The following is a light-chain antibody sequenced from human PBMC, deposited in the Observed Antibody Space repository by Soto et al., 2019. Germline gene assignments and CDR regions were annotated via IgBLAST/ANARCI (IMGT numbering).Light chain of an antibody. Sequence: EIVLTQSPGTLSLSPGDRATLSCRASQSVGTNYLAWYQQKPGQAPRLLMYGASSRATGIPDRFSGSGSGTDLTLTISRLEPEDFAVYYCQQYDNWPPFTFGQGTRLEIK. V-gene: IGKV3-20*01. CDR3: QQYDNWPPFT. CDR1: QSVGTNY. J-gene: IGKJ5*01. CDR2: GAS.